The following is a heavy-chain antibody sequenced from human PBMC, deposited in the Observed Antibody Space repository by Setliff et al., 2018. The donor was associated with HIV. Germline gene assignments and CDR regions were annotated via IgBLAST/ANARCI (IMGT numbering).Heavy chain of an antibody. CDR3: ARDNVQQLGGY. CDR1: GDTFSNSA. D-gene: IGHD6-6*01. CDR2: SIPLFGTA. Sequence: SVKVSCKASGDTFSNSALTWVRQAPGQGLEWMGGSIPLFGTANYAQKFQGRVTITTDESTSTAYMELSSLRSEDTAVYYCARDNVQQLGGYWGQGTLVTVSS. J-gene: IGHJ4*02. V-gene: IGHV1-69*05.